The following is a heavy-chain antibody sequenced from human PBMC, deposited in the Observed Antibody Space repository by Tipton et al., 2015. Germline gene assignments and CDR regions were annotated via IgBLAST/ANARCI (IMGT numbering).Heavy chain of an antibody. J-gene: IGHJ4*02. V-gene: IGHV4-61*08. D-gene: IGHD6-6*01. CDR3: ATLNAAALAY. CDR2: IYYSGST. Sequence: TLSLTCSVSGVSISSRGYYWSWIRQPPGKGLEWIGYIYYSGSTNYNPSLKSRVTISVDTSKNQFSLKLSSVTAADTAVYYCATLNAAALAYWGQGTLVTVSS. CDR1: GVSISSRGYY.